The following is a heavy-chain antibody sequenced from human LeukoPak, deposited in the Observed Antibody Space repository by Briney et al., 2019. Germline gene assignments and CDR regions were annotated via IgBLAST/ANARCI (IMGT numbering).Heavy chain of an antibody. Sequence: SGGSLRLSCAASGFTFSRYWMTWVRQAPGKGLEWVSYISSSSSTIYYADSVKGRFTISRDNAKNSLYLQMNSLRAEDTAVYYCAYRPTRGELGLDAFDIWGQGTMVTVSS. V-gene: IGHV3-48*04. D-gene: IGHD7-27*01. J-gene: IGHJ3*02. CDR3: AYRPTRGELGLDAFDI. CDR1: GFTFSRYW. CDR2: ISSSSSTI.